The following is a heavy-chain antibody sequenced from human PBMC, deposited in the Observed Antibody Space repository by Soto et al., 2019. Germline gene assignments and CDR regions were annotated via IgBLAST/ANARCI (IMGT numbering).Heavy chain of an antibody. D-gene: IGHD3-22*01. V-gene: IGHV3-11*06. Sequence: PGGSLRLACAASGFTFSDYYMSWIRQAPGKGLEWVSYISSSSSYTNYADSVKGRFTISRDNAKNSLYLQMNSLRAEDTAVYYCARDRSGYYDTSGPFDYWGQGTLVTVSS. CDR3: ARDRSGYYDTSGPFDY. CDR2: ISSSSSYT. CDR1: GFTFSDYY. J-gene: IGHJ4*02.